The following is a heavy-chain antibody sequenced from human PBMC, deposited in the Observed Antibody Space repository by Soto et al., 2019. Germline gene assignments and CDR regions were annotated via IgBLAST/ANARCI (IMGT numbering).Heavy chain of an antibody. J-gene: IGHJ6*02. CDR2: INSDGSST. Sequence: PGGSLRLSCAASGFTFSSYWMHWVRQAPGKGLVWVSRINSDGSSTSYADSVKGRFTISRDNAKNTLYLQMNSLRAEDTAVYYCAREGSSSGWYDYYYYGMDVWGQGTTVTV. D-gene: IGHD6-19*01. CDR3: AREGSSSGWYDYYYYGMDV. CDR1: GFTFSSYW. V-gene: IGHV3-74*01.